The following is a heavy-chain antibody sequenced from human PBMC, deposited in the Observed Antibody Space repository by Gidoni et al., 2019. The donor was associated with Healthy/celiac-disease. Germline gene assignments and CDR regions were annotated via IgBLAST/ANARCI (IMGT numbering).Heavy chain of an antibody. D-gene: IGHD3-10*01. J-gene: IGHJ4*02. CDR1: GYTFTSYA. CDR3: ARYYGSARIFDY. Sequence: QVQLVQSGAEVKKPGASVKVSCKASGYTFTSYAMHWVRQAPGQRLEWMGWINAGNGNTKYSQKFQGRVTITRDTSASTAYMELSSLRSEDTAVYYCARYYGSARIFDYWGQGTLVTVSS. CDR2: INAGNGNT. V-gene: IGHV1-3*01.